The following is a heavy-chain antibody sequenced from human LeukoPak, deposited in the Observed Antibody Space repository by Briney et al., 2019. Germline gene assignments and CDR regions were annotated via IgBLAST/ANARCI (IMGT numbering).Heavy chain of an antibody. Sequence: GESLQISCKGSGYTFTNYYIGWVRQMPGKGLEWMGIISPGDSDARYSPSFQGQVTISADKSISTAYLRWSSLKASDTAIYYCARRYCSSTSCNPYFFDLWGQGTLVTVSS. D-gene: IGHD2-2*01. CDR1: GYTFTNYY. J-gene: IGHJ4*02. CDR2: ISPGDSDA. CDR3: ARRYCSSTSCNPYFFDL. V-gene: IGHV5-51*01.